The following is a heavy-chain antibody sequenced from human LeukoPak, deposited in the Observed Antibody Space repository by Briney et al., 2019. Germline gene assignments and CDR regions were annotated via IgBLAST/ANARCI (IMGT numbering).Heavy chain of an antibody. CDR2: ISADNGNT. J-gene: IGHJ6*03. Sequence: GASVKVSCKASGYTFTSYAISWVRQAPGQGLEWMGWISADNGNTDYAQKFQVRVTITADESTSTAYMELSSLRSEDTAMYYCARGSHIFYGSAYYHYMDVWGKGTTVTISS. CDR3: ARGSHIFYGSAYYHYMDV. V-gene: IGHV1-18*01. D-gene: IGHD3-10*01. CDR1: GYTFTSYA.